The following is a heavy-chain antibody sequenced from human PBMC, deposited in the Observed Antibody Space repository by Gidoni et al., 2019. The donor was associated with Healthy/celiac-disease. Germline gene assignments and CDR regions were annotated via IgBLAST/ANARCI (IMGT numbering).Heavy chain of an antibody. V-gene: IGHV4-4*02. CDR1: GGSISSSNW. Sequence: QVQLQEPGTGLVKPSGTLALTCADSGGSISSSNWWSWVRQPPGKGLEWIWEIYPSGSTNYNPSLKSRVTISVDKSKNQFSLKLSSVTAADTAVYYCAKAPTYYYDSSVDDAFDIWGQGTMVTVSS. J-gene: IGHJ3*02. CDR3: AKAPTYYYDSSVDDAFDI. D-gene: IGHD3-22*01. CDR2: IYPSGST.